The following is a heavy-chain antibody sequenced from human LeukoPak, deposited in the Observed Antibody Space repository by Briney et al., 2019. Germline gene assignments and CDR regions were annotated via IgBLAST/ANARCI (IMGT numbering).Heavy chain of an antibody. CDR2: INQDGSEK. J-gene: IGHJ4*02. CDR1: GFRFTSYW. CDR3: ARDGHPFDS. V-gene: IGHV3-7*01. Sequence: GGSLRLSCAASGFRFTSYWMSWVRLAPGKGLEWVANINQDGSEKYYGDSVKGRFTISRDNAKNSLYLQMSSLRAEDTAVYFCARDGHPFDSWGQGTLVTVSS.